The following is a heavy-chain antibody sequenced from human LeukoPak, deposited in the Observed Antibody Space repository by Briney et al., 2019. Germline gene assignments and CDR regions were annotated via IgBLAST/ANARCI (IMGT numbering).Heavy chain of an antibody. CDR2: IYSGGST. D-gene: IGHD1-26*01. Sequence: GGSLRLSCAASGFTFSSYGMTWVRQAPGKGLEWVSIIYSGGSTFYADSVKGRFTISRDNSKNTLYLQMNSLRAEDTAVYYCARGGSYLSAFDIWGQGTMVTVSS. J-gene: IGHJ3*02. V-gene: IGHV3-53*01. CDR1: GFTFSSYG. CDR3: ARGGSYLSAFDI.